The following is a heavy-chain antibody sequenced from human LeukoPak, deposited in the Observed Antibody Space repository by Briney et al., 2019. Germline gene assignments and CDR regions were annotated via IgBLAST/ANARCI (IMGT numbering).Heavy chain of an antibody. D-gene: IGHD6-13*01. J-gene: IGHJ6*02. CDR2: IYYSGSA. CDR3: ARGRAAAGYYYYYYGMDV. Sequence: SETLSLTCTVSGGSISSDYWSWIRQPPGKGLEWIGYIYYSGSANYSPSLKSRVTISVDTSKNQFSLKLSSVTAADTAVYYCARGRAAAGYYYYYYGMDVWGQGTTVTVSS. CDR1: GGSISSDY. V-gene: IGHV4-59*12.